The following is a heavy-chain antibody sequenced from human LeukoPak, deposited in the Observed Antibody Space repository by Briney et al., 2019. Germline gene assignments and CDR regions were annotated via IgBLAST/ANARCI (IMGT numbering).Heavy chain of an antibody. V-gene: IGHV6-1*01. J-gene: IGHJ4*02. D-gene: IGHD2-21*01. CDR3: ERLVNWVFFY. CDR2: TYYRSKWST. Sequence: SQTLSLTFAISGDSVSSNSAAWNWIRQSPSGGLEWLGRTYYRSKWSTDYAVSVKSRITINPDTSKNQFSLQLNSVTPEDTAVYYCERLVNWVFFYWGQGALITVSS. CDR1: GDSVSSNSAA.